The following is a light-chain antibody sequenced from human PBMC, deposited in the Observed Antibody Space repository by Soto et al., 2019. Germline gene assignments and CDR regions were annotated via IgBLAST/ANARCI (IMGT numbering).Light chain of an antibody. CDR1: ESVNSAY. CDR2: GAS. V-gene: IGKV3-20*01. J-gene: IGKJ1*01. CDR3: QQYGYSPWT. Sequence: EIGLTQSPVTLSLSPGERDTLSCRASESVNSAYLAWYQHRPAQAPRLLIYGASSRATGVPDRFSGSGSGTEFTLTITRLEPADFALYYCQQYGYSPWTFGLGTNVDIK.